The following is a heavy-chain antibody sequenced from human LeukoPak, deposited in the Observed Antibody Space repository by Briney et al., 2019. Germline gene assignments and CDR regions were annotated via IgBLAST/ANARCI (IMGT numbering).Heavy chain of an antibody. Sequence: VASVKVSCKTSGYTFTGFYLHWVRQAPGQGLEWMGWINPSSGGTNYAQKFQGRVTMTRDTSISTAYMELSRLRSDDTAVYFCARDAATTVTTDWGQGTLVTVSS. CDR2: INPSSGGT. CDR3: ARDAATTVTTD. D-gene: IGHD4-11*01. J-gene: IGHJ4*02. V-gene: IGHV1-2*02. CDR1: GYTFTGFY.